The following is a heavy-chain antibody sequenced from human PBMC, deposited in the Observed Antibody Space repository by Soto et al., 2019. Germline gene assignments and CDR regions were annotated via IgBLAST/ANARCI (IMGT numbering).Heavy chain of an antibody. CDR1: GYSISSGYY. J-gene: IGHJ4*02. Sequence: LSLTCAVSGYSISSGYYWGWIRQPPGKGLEWIGSIYHSGSTYYNPSLKSRVTISVDTSKNQFSLKLSSVTAADTAVYYCARGEGTYYYGSGSYICQFDYWGQGTLVTVSS. CDR2: IYHSGST. D-gene: IGHD3-10*01. CDR3: ARGEGTYYYGSGSYICQFDY. V-gene: IGHV4-38-2*01.